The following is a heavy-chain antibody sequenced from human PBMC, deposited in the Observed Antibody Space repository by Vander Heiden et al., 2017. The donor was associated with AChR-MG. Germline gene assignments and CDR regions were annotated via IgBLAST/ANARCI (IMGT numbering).Heavy chain of an antibody. V-gene: IGHV1-69*01. CDR1: GGPFSRYA. CDR3: ARDHERSWKLHYYYYYGMDV. J-gene: IGHJ6*02. D-gene: IGHD3-10*01. CDR2: IIPIFGTA. Sequence: QVQLVQSGAEVKKPRSSVKVSCKASGGPFSRYAISGVRPAPGQGLEWMGGIIPIFGTANYAQKFQGRVTITADESTSTAYMELSSLRSEDTAVYYCARDHERSWKLHYYYYYGMDVWGQGTTVTVSS.